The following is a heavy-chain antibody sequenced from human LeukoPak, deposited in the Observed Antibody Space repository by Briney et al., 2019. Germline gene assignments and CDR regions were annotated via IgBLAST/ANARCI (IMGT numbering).Heavy chain of an antibody. CDR3: ASCDYGGKIDY. J-gene: IGHJ4*02. CDR1: GGTFSSYA. CDR2: IIPIFGIA. Sequence: SVKVSCKASGGTFSSYAISWVRQAPGQGLEWMGRIIPIFGIANYAQKFQGRVTITADKSTSTAYMELSSLRSEDTAVYYCASCDYGGKIDYWGQGTLVTVSS. D-gene: IGHD4-23*01. V-gene: IGHV1-69*04.